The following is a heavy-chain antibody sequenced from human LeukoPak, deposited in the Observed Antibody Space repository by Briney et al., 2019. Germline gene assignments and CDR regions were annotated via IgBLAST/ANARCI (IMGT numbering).Heavy chain of an antibody. CDR1: GGTFSSYA. J-gene: IGHJ3*02. Sequence: SVKVSCKASGGTFSSYAISWVRQAPGQGLEWMGRIIPIFGTANYAQKFQGRVTITADESTSTAYMELSSLRSEDTAVYYCASDLDYYDSSGYSRRAFDIWGQGTMVTVSS. V-gene: IGHV1-69*13. D-gene: IGHD3-22*01. CDR2: IIPIFGTA. CDR3: ASDLDYYDSSGYSRRAFDI.